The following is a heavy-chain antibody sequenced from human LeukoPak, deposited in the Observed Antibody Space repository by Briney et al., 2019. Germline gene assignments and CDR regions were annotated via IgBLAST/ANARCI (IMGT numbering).Heavy chain of an antibody. Sequence: GGSLRLSCAASGFTFSTSWMHWVRQVPGKGLMWVSHINPDGSNTAYADSVEGRFTVSRDNANNTLSLQMNSLRAEDTAVYYCTRGYISGGQGIRVTVSS. V-gene: IGHV3-74*01. CDR1: GFTFSTSW. J-gene: IGHJ4*02. D-gene: IGHD3-16*02. CDR2: INPDGSNT. CDR3: TRGYIS.